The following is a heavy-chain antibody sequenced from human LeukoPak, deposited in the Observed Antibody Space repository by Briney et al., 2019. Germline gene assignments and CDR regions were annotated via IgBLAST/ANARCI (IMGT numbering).Heavy chain of an antibody. Sequence: SETLSLTCTVSGGSMSGFFWTWIRQPPGRELEWIGSIYYSGSSTKYNPSLKSRVTISVDTSKSQFSLTLHSATAADTAVYYCARTSRHFYGSGTNLTPWPAGMDVWGQGTTVTVSS. CDR3: ARTSRHFYGSGTNLTPWPAGMDV. V-gene: IGHV4-59*01. J-gene: IGHJ6*02. CDR2: IYYSGSST. D-gene: IGHD3-10*01. CDR1: GGSMSGFF.